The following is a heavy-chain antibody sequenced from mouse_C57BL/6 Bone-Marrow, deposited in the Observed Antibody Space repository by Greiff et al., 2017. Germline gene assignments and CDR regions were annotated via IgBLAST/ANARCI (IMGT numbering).Heavy chain of an antibody. CDR2: ISDGGSYT. J-gene: IGHJ2*01. CDR1: GFTFSSYA. Sequence: EVHLVESGGGLVKPGGSLKLSCAASGFTFSSYAMSWVRQTPEKRLEWVATISDGGSYTYYPDNVKGRFTISRDNAKNNLYLQMSHLKSEDTAMYYCARDDYDFGYWGQGTTLTVSS. CDR3: ARDDYDFGY. V-gene: IGHV5-4*01. D-gene: IGHD2-4*01.